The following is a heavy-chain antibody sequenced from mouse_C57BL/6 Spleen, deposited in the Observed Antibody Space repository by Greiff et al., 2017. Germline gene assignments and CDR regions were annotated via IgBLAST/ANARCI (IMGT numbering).Heavy chain of an antibody. CDR1: GYTFTDYE. Sequence: SGAELVRPGASVTLSCKASGYTFTDYEMHWVKQTPVHGLEWIGAIDPETGGTAYNQKFKGKAILTADKSSSTAYMELRSLTSEDSAVYYCTRYDYDLYYAMDYWGQGTSVTVSS. CDR2: IDPETGGT. J-gene: IGHJ4*01. CDR3: TRYDYDLYYAMDY. D-gene: IGHD2-4*01. V-gene: IGHV1-15*01.